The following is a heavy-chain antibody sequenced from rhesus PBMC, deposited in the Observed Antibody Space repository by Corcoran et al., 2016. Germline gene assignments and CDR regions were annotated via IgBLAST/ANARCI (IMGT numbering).Heavy chain of an antibody. CDR3: TLSFGSGWSPR. CDR2: VSGSGGNT. Sequence: QLQLQESGPGLVKPSETLSLTCAVSGGSISGNYWTWIRQFPGKGLEWSGRVSGSGGNTDYNPSLKSRVTISRDTSKNHFSLNLNSVTAADTATYYCTLSFGSGWSPRWGQGVLVTVSS. D-gene: IGHD6S26*01. V-gene: IGHV4-173*01. CDR1: GGSISGNY. J-gene: IGHJ4*01.